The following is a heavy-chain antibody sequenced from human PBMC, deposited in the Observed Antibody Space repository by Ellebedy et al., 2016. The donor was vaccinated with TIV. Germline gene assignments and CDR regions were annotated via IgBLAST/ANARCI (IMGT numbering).Heavy chain of an antibody. V-gene: IGHV3-23*01. D-gene: IGHD3-22*01. CDR3: ATDPTYYYDSSGYYPLAFDY. J-gene: IGHJ4*02. CDR2: ISGSGGST. CDR1: GFTFSSYA. Sequence: GESLKISXAASGFTFSSYAMSWVRQAPGKGLEWVSAISGSGGSTYYADSVKGRFTISRDNSKNTLYLQMNSLRAEDTAVYYCATDPTYYYDSSGYYPLAFDYWGQGTLVTVSS.